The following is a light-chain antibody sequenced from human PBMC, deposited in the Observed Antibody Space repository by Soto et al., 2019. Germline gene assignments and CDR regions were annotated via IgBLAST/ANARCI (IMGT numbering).Light chain of an antibody. CDR1: QSVSSSY. CDR3: QQYGSSSLWT. CDR2: GAS. V-gene: IGKV3-20*01. J-gene: IGKJ1*01. Sequence: EIVMSQSPATLSVSPGERATLSCRASQSVSSSYLAWYQQRPGQAPRLLIYGASSRATGIPDRFSGSGSGTDFTLTISRLEPEDFAVYYCQQYGSSSLWTFGQGTKVDIK.